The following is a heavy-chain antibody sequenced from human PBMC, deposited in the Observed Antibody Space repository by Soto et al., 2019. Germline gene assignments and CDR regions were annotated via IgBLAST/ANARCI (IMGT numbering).Heavy chain of an antibody. CDR1: GFAFGNYW. CDR3: ARDSGDGSGSSVNHYFDY. D-gene: IGHD3-10*01. V-gene: IGHV3-7*01. CDR2: IKRDASEK. J-gene: IGHJ4*01. Sequence: GGSLRLSCAASGFAFGNYWMSWVRQAPGKGLEWLATIKRDASEKKYVDSVKGRFTMSRDNAKNSLYLQMDSLRAEDTAVYYCARDSGDGSGSSVNHYFDYWGHGALVTVSS.